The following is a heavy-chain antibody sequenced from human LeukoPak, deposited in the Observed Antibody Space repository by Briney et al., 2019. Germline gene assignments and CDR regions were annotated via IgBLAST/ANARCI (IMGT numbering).Heavy chain of an antibody. J-gene: IGHJ5*02. CDR3: ARVGRDCSDINCYWDDWFDP. CDR1: GYTFSTYG. D-gene: IGHD2-2*01. Sequence: ASVKVSCKASGYTFSTYGITWVREAPGRGPEWLGWISGSTGSTHYTQAVQGRVTMTTDTSTATAYMELRSLRSDDTAIYYCARVGRDCSDINCYWDDWFDPWGQGTLVIVSS. V-gene: IGHV1-18*01. CDR2: ISGSTGST.